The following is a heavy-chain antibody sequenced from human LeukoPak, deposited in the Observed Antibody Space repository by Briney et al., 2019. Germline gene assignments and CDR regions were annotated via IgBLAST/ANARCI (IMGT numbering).Heavy chain of an antibody. CDR2: INPNSGGT. J-gene: IGHJ4*02. Sequence: ASVKLSCKASGYTFTGYYMHWVRQAPGQGLELMGWINPNSGGTNNAQKFQGRVTMTRDTSISTAYMELSRLRSDDTAVYYCARDSSSSGAYWGQGTLVTVSS. CDR1: GYTFTGYY. V-gene: IGHV1-2*02. D-gene: IGHD6-6*01. CDR3: ARDSSSSGAY.